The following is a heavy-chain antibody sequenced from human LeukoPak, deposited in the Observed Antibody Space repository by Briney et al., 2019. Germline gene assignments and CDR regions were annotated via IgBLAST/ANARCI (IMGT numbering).Heavy chain of an antibody. D-gene: IGHD6-13*01. J-gene: IGHJ6*03. CDR2: INPNSGGT. V-gene: IGHV1-2*02. CDR1: GYTFTGYY. CDR3: ARDPRYIAAAGTWVYYYYYMDG. Sequence: ASVKVSCKASGYTFTGYYMHWVRQAAGQGLEWMGWINPNSGGTNYTQKFQGRVTMTRDTSISTAYMELSRLRSDDTAVYYCARDPRYIAAAGTWVYYYYYMDGWGKGTTVTVSS.